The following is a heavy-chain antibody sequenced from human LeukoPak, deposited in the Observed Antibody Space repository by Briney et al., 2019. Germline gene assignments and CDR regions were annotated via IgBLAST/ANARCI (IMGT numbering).Heavy chain of an antibody. CDR2: IWYDGSNK. V-gene: IGHV3-33*01. D-gene: IGHD2-21*02. CDR3: AREVVVTAKGGPSDI. Sequence: GRSLRLSCAASGFTFSSYGMHWVRQAPGKGLEWVAGIWYDGSNKYYADSVKGRFTISRDNSKNTLYLQMNSLRAEDTAVYYCAREVVVTAKGGPSDIWGQGTMVTVSS. J-gene: IGHJ3*02. CDR1: GFTFSSYG.